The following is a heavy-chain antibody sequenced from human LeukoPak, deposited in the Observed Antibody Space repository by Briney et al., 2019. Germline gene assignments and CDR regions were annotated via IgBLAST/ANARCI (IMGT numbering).Heavy chain of an antibody. CDR1: GFTFSNAW. CDR2: IKSKTDGGTT. J-gene: IGHJ4*02. V-gene: IGHV3-15*01. CDR3: TTEEYYGSGSWPNY. D-gene: IGHD3-10*01. Sequence: GGSLRLSCAASGFTFSNAWMSWVRQAPGKGLEWVGRIKSKTDGGTTDYAAPVKGRFTISRDDSKNTLYLQMNSLKTEDTAVYYCTTEEYYGSGSWPNYWGQGTLVTVSS.